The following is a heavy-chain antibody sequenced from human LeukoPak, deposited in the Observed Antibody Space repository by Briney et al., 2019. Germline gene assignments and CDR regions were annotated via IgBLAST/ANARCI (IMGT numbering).Heavy chain of an antibody. V-gene: IGHV3-33*01. D-gene: IGHD1-7*01. CDR1: GFTFSRHN. Sequence: TGGSLRLSCAASGFTFSRHNMHWVRQAPGKGLEWVALIWYDGSKQYYADSVKGRFTISRDNSKDAVNLQMNSLRAEDTAVYYCVARRDNQNYMGHWGQGTLVTVSS. CDR3: VARRDNQNYMGH. CDR2: IWYDGSKQ. J-gene: IGHJ4*02.